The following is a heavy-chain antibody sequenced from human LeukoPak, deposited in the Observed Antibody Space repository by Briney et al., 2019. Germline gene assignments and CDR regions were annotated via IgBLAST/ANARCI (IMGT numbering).Heavy chain of an antibody. CDR3: ARDGIAPAARFYF. CDR1: GYTFTNYG. CDR2: ISGYNGNT. D-gene: IGHD6-13*01. Sequence: ASVKVSCKASGYTFTNYGISWVRQAPGQGLEWMGWISGYNGNTNYTQKLQGRVTMTTDTYTSTAYMELRSLRSDDTAVYYCARDGIAPAARFYFWGQGTLVTVSS. V-gene: IGHV1-18*01. J-gene: IGHJ4*02.